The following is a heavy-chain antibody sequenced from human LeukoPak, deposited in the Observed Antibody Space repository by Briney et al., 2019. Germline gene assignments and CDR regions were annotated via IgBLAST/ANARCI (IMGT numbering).Heavy chain of an antibody. Sequence: SETLSLTCTVSGGSISSSSYYWGWIRQPPGKGLEWIGIIYYSGSTYYNPSLKSRVTISVDTSKNQFSLKLSSVTAADTAVYYCARVATVTTSIDYWGQGTLVTVSS. D-gene: IGHD4-17*01. CDR2: IYYSGST. CDR3: ARVATVTTSIDY. CDR1: GGSISSSSYY. V-gene: IGHV4-39*07. J-gene: IGHJ4*02.